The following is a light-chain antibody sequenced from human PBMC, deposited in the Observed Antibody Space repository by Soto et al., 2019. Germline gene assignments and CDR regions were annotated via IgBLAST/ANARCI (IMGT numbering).Light chain of an antibody. CDR3: SSYTGSSTLVV. Sequence: QSALTQPASVSGSPGQSITISCTGTSSDVGGYNYVSWYQQHPGKAPKLMIYDVSNRPSGVSNRFSGSKSGNTASLTISGLQAEDVADYYCSSYTGSSTLVVFGGGTKRTVL. CDR1: SSDVGGYNY. V-gene: IGLV2-14*01. CDR2: DVS. J-gene: IGLJ2*01.